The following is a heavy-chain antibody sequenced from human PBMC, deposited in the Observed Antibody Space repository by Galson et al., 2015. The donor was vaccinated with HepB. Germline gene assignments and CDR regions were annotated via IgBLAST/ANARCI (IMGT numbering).Heavy chain of an antibody. CDR2: ISTSGSYI. D-gene: IGHD2-2*01. V-gene: IGHV3-21*04. J-gene: IGHJ4*02. CDR1: GFTFSSYS. CDR3: ARGRRCTTSTCFGGGDY. Sequence: SLRLSCAASGFTFSSYSMNWVRQGPGKGLEWVSSISTSGSYIYYADSVQGRFTISRDNAKNSLYLQMNGLRAEDTAIYYCARGRRCTTSTCFGGGDYWGQGTLVTVSS.